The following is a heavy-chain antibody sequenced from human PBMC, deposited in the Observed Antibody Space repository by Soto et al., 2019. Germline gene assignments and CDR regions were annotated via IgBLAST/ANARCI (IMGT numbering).Heavy chain of an antibody. J-gene: IGHJ6*02. V-gene: IGHV3-23*01. D-gene: IGHD3-3*01. CDR3: AKDHKSGYFVTNYYGMDV. CDR2: ISGSGGST. CDR1: GFTFSSYA. Sequence: GGSLRLSCAASGFTFSSYAMSWVRQAPGKGLEWVSAISGSGGSTYYADSVKGRFTISRDNSKNTLYLQMNSLRAEDTAVYYCAKDHKSGYFVTNYYGMDVWGQGTTVTVSS.